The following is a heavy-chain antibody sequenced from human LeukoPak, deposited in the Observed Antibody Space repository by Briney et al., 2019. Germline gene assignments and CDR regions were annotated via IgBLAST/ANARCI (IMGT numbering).Heavy chain of an antibody. Sequence: GASVKVSCKASGYTFTSYDINWVRQATGQGFEWMGWMNPNSGNTGYAQKFQGRVTMTRNTSISTAYMELSSLRSEDTAVYYCARGRAGYCSGGSCFFDYWGQGTLVTVSS. J-gene: IGHJ4*02. CDR1: GYTFTSYD. CDR2: MNPNSGNT. CDR3: ARGRAGYCSGGSCFFDY. D-gene: IGHD2-15*01. V-gene: IGHV1-8*01.